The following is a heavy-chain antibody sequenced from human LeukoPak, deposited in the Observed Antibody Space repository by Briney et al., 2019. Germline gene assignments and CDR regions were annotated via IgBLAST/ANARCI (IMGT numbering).Heavy chain of an antibody. V-gene: IGHV1-69*05. CDR3: ARSGALPPKYYYYYYYMDV. D-gene: IGHD2-21*02. Sequence: SVKVSCKASGGTFSSYAISWVRQAPGQGLEWMGGIIPIFGTANYAQKFQGRVTITTDESTSTAYMELSSLRSEDTAMYYCARSGALPPKYYYYYYYMDVWGKGTTVTVSS. J-gene: IGHJ6*03. CDR2: IIPIFGTA. CDR1: GGTFSSYA.